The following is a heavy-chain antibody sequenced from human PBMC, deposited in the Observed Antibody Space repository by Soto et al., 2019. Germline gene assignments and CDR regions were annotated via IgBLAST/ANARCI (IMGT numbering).Heavy chain of an antibody. Sequence: EVQLVESGGGLVQPGGSLRLSCSASGFTFSIYAMHWVRQAPGKGLEYVSVISTNGGSTYYADSVKGRFTISRDNSKNTVYLQMSSLRAEDTAVYYCVKGVYYYDSSASYPFDYWGQGTLVTVSS. D-gene: IGHD3-22*01. J-gene: IGHJ4*02. CDR3: VKGVYYYDSSASYPFDY. CDR1: GFTFSIYA. CDR2: ISTNGGST. V-gene: IGHV3-64D*06.